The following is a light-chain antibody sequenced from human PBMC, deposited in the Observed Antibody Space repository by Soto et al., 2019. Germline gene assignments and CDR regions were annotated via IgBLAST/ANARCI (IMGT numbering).Light chain of an antibody. J-gene: IGKJ1*01. V-gene: IGKV1-5*01. Sequence: DVQMTQSPSTLSASVGDRVTITCRASQSISKWLAWHQQKPGKAPNLLIYDASTLNTGVPSRFRGSGSGTEFTLTISSLQPDDFATYYCQQYNSYLWTFGQGTKGDSK. CDR1: QSISKW. CDR3: QQYNSYLWT. CDR2: DAS.